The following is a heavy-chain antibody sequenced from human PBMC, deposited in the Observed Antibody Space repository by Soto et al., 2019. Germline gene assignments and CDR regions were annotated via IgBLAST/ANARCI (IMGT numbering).Heavy chain of an antibody. Sequence: SETLSLTCAVYGGSFSGYYWTWIRQPPGTGLEGIGEINHSGSTNYNPSLKSRVTISVDTSKNQFSLKLTSVTAEDTAVYYCARTLYYYDSSGYRWGQGTLVTVSS. CDR2: INHSGST. CDR1: GGSFSGYY. J-gene: IGHJ4*02. CDR3: ARTLYYYDSSGYR. D-gene: IGHD3-22*01. V-gene: IGHV4-34*01.